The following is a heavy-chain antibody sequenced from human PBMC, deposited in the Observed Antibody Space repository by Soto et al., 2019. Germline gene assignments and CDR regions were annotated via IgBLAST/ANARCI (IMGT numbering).Heavy chain of an antibody. CDR1: GFTFSSYS. Sequence: GGSLRLSCAASGFTFSSYSMNWVRQAPGKGLEWVSYISSSSSTIYYADSVKGRFTISRDNAKNSLYLQMNSLRDEDTAVYYCAREGVCTAMARRCYYGMDVWGQGTTVTVSS. CDR2: ISSSSSTI. CDR3: AREGVCTAMARRCYYGMDV. J-gene: IGHJ6*02. V-gene: IGHV3-48*02. D-gene: IGHD5-18*01.